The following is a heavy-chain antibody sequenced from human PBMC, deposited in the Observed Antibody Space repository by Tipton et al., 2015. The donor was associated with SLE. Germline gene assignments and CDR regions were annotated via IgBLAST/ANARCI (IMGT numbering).Heavy chain of an antibody. CDR3: APWVGILVDPTDIPVY. CDR1: GFTFSNYG. V-gene: IGHV3-21*06. Sequence: GSLRLSCTASGFTFSNYGMNWVRQTPGEGLEWVSSITSSSVYISYADSVKGRFTISRDNAKNSLYLQMTSLRAEDTAVYYCAPWVGILVDPTDIPVYWGQGTLVTVSS. CDR2: ITSSSVYI. J-gene: IGHJ4*02. D-gene: IGHD2-2*02.